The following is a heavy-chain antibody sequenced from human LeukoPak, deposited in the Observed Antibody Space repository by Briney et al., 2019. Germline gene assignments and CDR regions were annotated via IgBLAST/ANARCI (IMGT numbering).Heavy chain of an antibody. V-gene: IGHV4-59*01. J-gene: IGHJ6*03. D-gene: IGHD2-15*01. CDR1: GGSISSYY. CDR2: IYHSGST. Sequence: SETLSLTCTVSGGSISSYYWSWIRHPPGKGLEGLGYIYHSGSTNYNPCIKSRVTISVDTSKIQFSLKLSSVTAEDTSVYYCARGGYCSGGSCKKYYYYCYYMDVWGKGTTVTVSS. CDR3: ARGGYCSGGSCKKYYYYCYYMDV.